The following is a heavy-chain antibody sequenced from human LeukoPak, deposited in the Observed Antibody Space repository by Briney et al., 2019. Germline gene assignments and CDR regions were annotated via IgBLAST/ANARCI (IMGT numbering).Heavy chain of an antibody. D-gene: IGHD2-15*01. Sequence: GGSLRLSCAASGFSFRNYGIHWVRQAPGKGREGVAFTRVDESNGSNADSVKGQFTISRDNYKNTMSLQMHSLRVKDTDVSYCAKQMVEGHHYYYMDVWGKGTSVTVSS. CDR2: TRVDESNG. CDR3: AKQMVEGHHYYYMDV. CDR1: GFSFRNYG. J-gene: IGHJ6*03. V-gene: IGHV3-30*02.